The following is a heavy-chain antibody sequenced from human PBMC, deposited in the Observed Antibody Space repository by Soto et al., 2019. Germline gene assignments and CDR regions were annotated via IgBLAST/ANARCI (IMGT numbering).Heavy chain of an antibody. Sequence: PGGSLGLSCAASGFTFSDHHTAWVRQPPGKGLEWVGRTRNKGSSYTTEYAASVKGRFTISRDESKNSLSLQMNRLKTGDTAVYYCACWGATRVYSGPGTLVAVSS. CDR3: ACWGATRVY. J-gene: IGHJ4*02. V-gene: IGHV3-72*01. CDR2: TRNKGSSYTT. CDR1: GFTFSDHH. D-gene: IGHD1-26*01.